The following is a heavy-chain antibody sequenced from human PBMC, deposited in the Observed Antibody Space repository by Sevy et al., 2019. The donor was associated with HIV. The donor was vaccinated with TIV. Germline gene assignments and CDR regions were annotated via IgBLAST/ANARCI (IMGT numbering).Heavy chain of an antibody. J-gene: IGHJ4*02. CDR3: TRGPSGFSGSDLAY. CDR1: GYTFTGYY. D-gene: IGHD3-22*01. Sequence: ASVKVSCKASGYTFTGYYMHWVRQAPGLGLEWMGWINPNSGGTKYAQKFQGRVTMTRDTSISTAYMELSRLKSDDTAVYYCTRGPSGFSGSDLAYWGQGPLVTVSS. CDR2: INPNSGGT. V-gene: IGHV1-2*02.